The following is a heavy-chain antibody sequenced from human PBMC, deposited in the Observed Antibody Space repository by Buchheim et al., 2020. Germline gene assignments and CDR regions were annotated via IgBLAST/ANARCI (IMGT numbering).Heavy chain of an antibody. D-gene: IGHD3-3*01. CDR3: ARLLHDYDFWSGPESFYFDY. CDR2: IYYSGST. J-gene: IGHJ4*02. CDR1: GGSISSSSYY. Sequence: QLQLQESGPGLVKPSETLSLTCTVSGGSISSSSYYWGWIRQPPGKGLEWIGSIYYSGSTYYNPSLQSRVTISVDTSKNQFPLKLSSVTAADTAVYYCARLLHDYDFWSGPESFYFDYWGQGTL. V-gene: IGHV4-39*01.